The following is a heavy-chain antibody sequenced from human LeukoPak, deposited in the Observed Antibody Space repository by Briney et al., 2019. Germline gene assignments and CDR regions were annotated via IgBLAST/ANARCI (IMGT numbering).Heavy chain of an antibody. CDR2: ISRSGSTI. J-gene: IGHJ4*02. D-gene: IGHD3-10*01. Sequence: GGSLRLSCAASGFTFSSYEMNWVRQAPGKGLEWVSYISRSGSTIYYADSVKGRFTISRDNAKNSLYLQMNSLTAEDTAVYYCATLLVRGGGQGTLVTVSS. CDR1: GFTFSSYE. V-gene: IGHV3-48*03. CDR3: ATLLVRG.